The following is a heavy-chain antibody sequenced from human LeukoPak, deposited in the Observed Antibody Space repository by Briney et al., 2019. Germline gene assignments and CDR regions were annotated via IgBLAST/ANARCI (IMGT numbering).Heavy chain of an antibody. V-gene: IGHV1-2*02. Sequence: ASVKVSCKASGYTLTGYYMHWVRQAPGQGLEWIGWINPNSGGTNYAQKFQGRVTMTRDTSISTAYMELSRLRSDDTAVYYCARDSGSGGEDYMDVWGKGTTVTVSS. CDR2: INPNSGGT. CDR3: ARDSGSGGEDYMDV. J-gene: IGHJ6*03. D-gene: IGHD2-15*01. CDR1: GYTLTGYY.